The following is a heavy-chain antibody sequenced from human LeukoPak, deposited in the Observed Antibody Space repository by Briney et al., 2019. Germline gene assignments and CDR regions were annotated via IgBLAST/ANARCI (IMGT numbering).Heavy chain of an antibody. CDR2: LSWNRGSI. CDR1: GFTFDHYA. J-gene: IGHJ4*02. CDR3: AKDRALNYYGSGSYFDY. V-gene: IGHV3-9*03. D-gene: IGHD3-10*01. Sequence: PGGSVRISCAASGFTFDHYAMLWVRQDPGKGLEWVSSLSWNRGSIGYADSVKGRFTISRDNAKNFLYLQMNSLEAEDMALYYCAKDRALNYYGSGSYFDYWGQGTLVTVSS.